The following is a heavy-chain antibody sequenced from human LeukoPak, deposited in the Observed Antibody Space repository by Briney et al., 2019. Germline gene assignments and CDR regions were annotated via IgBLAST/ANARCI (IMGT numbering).Heavy chain of an antibody. CDR1: GFTFSSYA. J-gene: IGHJ4*02. CDR3: ARRLLTGYYEF. V-gene: IGHV3-23*01. Sequence: GGSLRLSCAASGFTFSSYAMSWVRQAPGKGLKWVSTINDNGAGTYYADSVKGRFTISRDNSNNMLYLQMNSLRAEDTAVYYCARRLLTGYYEFWGQGTLVTVSS. CDR2: INDNGAGT. D-gene: IGHD3-9*01.